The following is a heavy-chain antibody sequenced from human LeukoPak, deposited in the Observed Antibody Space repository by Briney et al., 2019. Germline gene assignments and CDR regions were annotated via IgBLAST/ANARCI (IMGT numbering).Heavy chain of an antibody. D-gene: IGHD1-26*01. CDR2: IWYDGSNK. CDR1: GFTFSSYG. CDR3: ASSIVGAIRYAFDI. V-gene: IGHV3-33*01. Sequence: PGGSLRLSCAASGFTFSSYGMHWVRQAPGKGLEWVAVIWYDGSNKYYADSVKGRFTISRDNSKNTLYLQMNSLRAEDTAVYYCASSIVGAIRYAFDIWGQGTMVTVSS. J-gene: IGHJ3*02.